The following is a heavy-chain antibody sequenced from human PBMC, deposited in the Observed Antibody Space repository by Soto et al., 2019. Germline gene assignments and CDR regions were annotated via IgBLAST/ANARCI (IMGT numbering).Heavy chain of an antibody. CDR1: GGTFSSYT. CDR2: INTYNGNT. J-gene: IGHJ5*02. V-gene: IGHV1-18*01. CDR3: AREGIAAAGRRWFDP. D-gene: IGHD6-13*01. Sequence: ASVKVSCKASGGTFSSYTISWVRQAPGQGLEWMGRINTYNGNTNYAQNLQGRVTLTTDTSTSTAYMELSSLRSDDTAVYYCAREGIAAAGRRWFDPWGQGTPVTVSS.